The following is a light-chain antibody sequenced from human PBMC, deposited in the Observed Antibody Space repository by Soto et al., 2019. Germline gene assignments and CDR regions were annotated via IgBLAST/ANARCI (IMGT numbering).Light chain of an antibody. V-gene: IGKV3-20*01. J-gene: IGKJ2*01. CDR3: QQYGSAPPYT. CDR1: QSVSGNY. CDR2: GSS. Sequence: EIVLTQSPGTLSLSPGERATLSCRASQSVSGNYLAWYQQKPGQSPRLLIYGSSDRATGIPDRFSGSGSGTDFTLTITRVEPDDFAVYYCQQYGSAPPYTFGQGTKLEIK.